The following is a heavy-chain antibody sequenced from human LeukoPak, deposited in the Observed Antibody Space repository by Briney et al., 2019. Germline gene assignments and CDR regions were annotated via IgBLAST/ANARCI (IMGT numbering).Heavy chain of an antibody. D-gene: IGHD5-24*01. J-gene: IGHJ6*02. CDR1: GFTFSSYA. Sequence: PGGSLRLSCAASGFTFSSYAMSWVRQAPGKGPEWVSAINSGGISTYYADSVKGRFTISRDNSKNTLYLQMTSLRAEDTAVYYCARREYYYGMDVWGQGTTVTVSS. CDR2: INSGGIST. CDR3: ARREYYYGMDV. V-gene: IGHV3-23*01.